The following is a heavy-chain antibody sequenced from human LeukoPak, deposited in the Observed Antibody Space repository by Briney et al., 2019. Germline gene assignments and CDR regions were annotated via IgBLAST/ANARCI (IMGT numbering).Heavy chain of an antibody. V-gene: IGHV1-8*01. D-gene: IGHD2-2*01. CDR3: ARWPGYCSSTSCYGYYYGMDV. J-gene: IGHJ6*02. CDR1: GYTFTSYD. CDR2: MNPNSGNT. Sequence: GASVKVSCKASGYTFTSYDINWVRQATGQGLEWMGWMNPNSGNTGYAQKFQGRVTMTRNTSISTAYMELSSLRSEDTAVYYCARWPGYCSSTSCYGYYYGMDVWGQGITVTVSS.